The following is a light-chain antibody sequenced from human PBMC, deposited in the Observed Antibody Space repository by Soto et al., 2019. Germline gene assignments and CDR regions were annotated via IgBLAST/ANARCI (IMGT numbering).Light chain of an antibody. V-gene: IGKV3D-15*01. J-gene: IGKJ1*01. CDR3: QQYNNWPPIT. CDR2: GAS. Sequence: DIVLTQSTATLSLSPGERATLSCMSSQSVSSYLAWHQQRPGQAPRLLIYGASTRATGIPARFSGSGSGTEFTLTISSLQSEDFAVYYCQQYNNWPPITFGQGTKVDIK. CDR1: QSVSSY.